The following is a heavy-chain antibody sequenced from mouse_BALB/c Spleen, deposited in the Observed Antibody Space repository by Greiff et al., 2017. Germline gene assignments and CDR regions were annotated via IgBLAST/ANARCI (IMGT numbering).Heavy chain of an antibody. CDR3: ASSDPYGNLAWFAY. CDR1: GYAFSSYW. J-gene: IGHJ3*01. D-gene: IGHD2-1*01. Sequence: VQLQQSGAELVRPGSSVKISCKASGYAFSSYWMNWVKQRPGQGLEWIGQIYPGDGDTNYNGKFKGKATLTADKSSSTAYMQLSSLTSDDSAVYFCASSDPYGNLAWFAYWGQGTLVTVSA. CDR2: IYPGDGDT. V-gene: IGHV1-80*01.